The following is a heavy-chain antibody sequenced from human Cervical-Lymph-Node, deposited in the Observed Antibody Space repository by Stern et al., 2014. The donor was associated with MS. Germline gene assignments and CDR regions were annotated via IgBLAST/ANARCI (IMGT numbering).Heavy chain of an antibody. D-gene: IGHD5-24*01. CDR1: GYTFSRYW. CDR3: ASAAGDGEYNYWDDYGMDV. Sequence: EVQLVESGAAVRKPGDSLKISCEASGYTFSRYWIGWVRQMPGKGLEWVGIIYPGASDTIYSPSFQGQVTISVNKSIDTTNLQWSSLKTSDTAKYYCASAAGDGEYNYWDDYGMDVWGQGTTVIVSS. J-gene: IGHJ6*02. CDR2: IYPGASDT. V-gene: IGHV5-51*01.